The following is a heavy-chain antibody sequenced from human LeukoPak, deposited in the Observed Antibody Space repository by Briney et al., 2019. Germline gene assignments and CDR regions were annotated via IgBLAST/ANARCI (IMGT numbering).Heavy chain of an antibody. CDR3: ATSNWFDP. CDR2: INSGGTTT. J-gene: IGHJ5*02. Sequence: GGSLRLSCAASVYTFSTYWMHWVRHAPGRGLVWVSRINSGGTTTNYADSVKGRFTISRDNAKNTLYLQMNSLRGEDTAVYYCATSNWFDPWGQGTLVTVSS. D-gene: IGHD2-2*01. CDR1: VYTFSTYW. V-gene: IGHV3-74*01.